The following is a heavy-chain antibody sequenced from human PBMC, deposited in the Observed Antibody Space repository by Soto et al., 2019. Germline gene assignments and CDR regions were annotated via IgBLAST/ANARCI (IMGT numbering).Heavy chain of an antibody. CDR3: ARARITVYSSSSGYFDY. CDR1: GFTFSSYD. D-gene: IGHD6-6*01. Sequence: GGSLRLSCAASGFTFSSYDMHWVRQATGKGLEWVSAIGTAGDTYYPGSVKGRFTISRENAKNSLYLQMNSLRAGDTAVYYCARARITVYSSSSGYFDYWGQGTLVTVSS. J-gene: IGHJ4*02. V-gene: IGHV3-13*01. CDR2: IGTAGDT.